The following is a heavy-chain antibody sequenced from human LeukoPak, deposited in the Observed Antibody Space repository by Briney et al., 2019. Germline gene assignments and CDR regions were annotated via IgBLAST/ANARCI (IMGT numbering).Heavy chain of an antibody. CDR1: GGSISSYY. V-gene: IGHV4-59*01. Sequence: SETLSLTCTVSGGSISSYYWSWIRQPPGKGLEWIGYIYYSGSTNYNPSLKSRISISVDTSKNQFSLKLSSVTAADTAVYYCARTTEGGYTYNYFYYYYMDVWGKGATVTISS. D-gene: IGHD5-18*01. J-gene: IGHJ6*03. CDR3: ARTTEGGYTYNYFYYYYMDV. CDR2: IYYSGST.